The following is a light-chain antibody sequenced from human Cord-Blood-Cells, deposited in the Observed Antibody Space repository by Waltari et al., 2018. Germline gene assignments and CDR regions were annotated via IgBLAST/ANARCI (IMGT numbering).Light chain of an antibody. CDR2: QGS. V-gene: IGLV3-25*02. CDR3: QSADSSGTYPV. Sequence: SYELTQPPSVSVSPGQTARITCSGDALPKQYAYWYQQKPGQAPVLVINQGSESPAGIPEPISGSSSGTTVTLTISGVQAEDEADYYCQSADSSGTYPVFGGGTKLTIL. CDR1: ALPKQY. J-gene: IGLJ3*02.